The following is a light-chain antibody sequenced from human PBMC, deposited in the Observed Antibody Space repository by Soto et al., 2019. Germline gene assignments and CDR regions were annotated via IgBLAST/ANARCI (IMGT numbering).Light chain of an antibody. V-gene: IGKV4-1*01. J-gene: IGKJ1*01. CDR1: KTY. CDR2: WAS. Sequence: DTVLTQSPDSLAVSLGESXTIKTYLXXYXXKXGXXXKXXXYWASTRECGVPDRFSGSGSGADFTLTISSLQAEDVAVYYCQQYYILPWTFGQGTKVDIK. CDR3: QQYYILPWT.